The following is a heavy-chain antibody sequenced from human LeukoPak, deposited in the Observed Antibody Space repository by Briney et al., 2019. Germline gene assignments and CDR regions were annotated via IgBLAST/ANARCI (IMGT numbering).Heavy chain of an antibody. D-gene: IGHD3-22*01. Sequence: ASVKVSCKASGYTFTGYYMHWVRQAPGQGLEWMGWISPNSGGTNYAQKFQGRVTMTRDTSISTAYMELSRLRSDDTAVYYCAGGYRYYYDSSGWGAFDIWGQGTMVTVSS. CDR1: GYTFTGYY. J-gene: IGHJ3*02. CDR3: AGGYRYYYDSSGWGAFDI. V-gene: IGHV1-2*02. CDR2: ISPNSGGT.